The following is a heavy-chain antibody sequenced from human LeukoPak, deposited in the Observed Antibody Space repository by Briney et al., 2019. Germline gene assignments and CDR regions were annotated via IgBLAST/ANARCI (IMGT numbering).Heavy chain of an antibody. V-gene: IGHV1-18*01. CDR3: ARRKASGYSSGWHFDY. Sequence: ASVKVSCKASGYTFTSYGISWVRQAPGQGLEWMGWISAYNGNTNYAQKLQGRVTMTTDTSTSTAYMELRSLRSDDTAVYYCARRKASGYSSGWHFDYWGQGTLVTVSS. D-gene: IGHD6-19*01. J-gene: IGHJ4*02. CDR2: ISAYNGNT. CDR1: GYTFTSYG.